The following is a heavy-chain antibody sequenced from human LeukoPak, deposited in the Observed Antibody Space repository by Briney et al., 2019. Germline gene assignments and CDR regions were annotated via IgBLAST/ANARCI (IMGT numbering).Heavy chain of an antibody. CDR2: ISGSGGST. D-gene: IGHD5-24*01. CDR1: GFTFNSYA. V-gene: IGHV3-23*01. CDR3: AKVNGYNKDY. Sequence: PGGSLRLSCAASGFTFNSYAMSWDRQAPGKGLEWVSAISGSGGSTYYADSVKGRFTISRDNSKNTLYLQMNSLRAEDTAVYYCAKVNGYNKDYWGQGTLVTVSS. J-gene: IGHJ4*02.